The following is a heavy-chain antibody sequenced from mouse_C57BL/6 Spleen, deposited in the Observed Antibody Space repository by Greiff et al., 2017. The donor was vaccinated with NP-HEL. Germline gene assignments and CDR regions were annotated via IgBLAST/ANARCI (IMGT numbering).Heavy chain of an antibody. Sequence: VQLQQSGAELVKPGASVKLSCKASGYTFTSYWMQWVKQRPGQGLEWIGEIDPSDSYTNYNQKFKGKATLTVDTSSSTAYMQLSSLTSEDSAVYYCALITTVVARDYWGQGTTLTVSS. D-gene: IGHD1-1*01. J-gene: IGHJ2*01. CDR1: GYTFTSYW. V-gene: IGHV1-50*01. CDR2: IDPSDSYT. CDR3: ALITTVVARDY.